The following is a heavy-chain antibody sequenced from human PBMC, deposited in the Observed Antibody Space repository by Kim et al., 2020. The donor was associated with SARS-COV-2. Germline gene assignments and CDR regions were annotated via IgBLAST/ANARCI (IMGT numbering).Heavy chain of an antibody. CDR2: I. V-gene: IGHV3-21*01. D-gene: IGHD1-1*01. J-gene: IGHJ4*02. CDR3: ARMMRPGTGP. Sequence: IYYADAVKGRFTISRDKAKNSLYLQMNSLRAEDTAVYYCARMMRPGTGPWGQGTLVTVSS.